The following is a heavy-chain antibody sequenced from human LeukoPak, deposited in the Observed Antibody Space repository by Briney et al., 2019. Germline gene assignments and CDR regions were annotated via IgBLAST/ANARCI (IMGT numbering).Heavy chain of an antibody. Sequence: GGSLTLSCAASGFTFSAYEMNWIRQAPGKGLEWVSYITADGTNKYDADSVKGRFTISRDNAKNSLYLQMNSLRVDDTAIYYCAREVEWELPDYWGQGTLVTVSS. CDR1: GFTFSAYE. CDR2: ITADGTNK. CDR3: AREVEWELPDY. V-gene: IGHV3-48*03. D-gene: IGHD1-26*01. J-gene: IGHJ4*02.